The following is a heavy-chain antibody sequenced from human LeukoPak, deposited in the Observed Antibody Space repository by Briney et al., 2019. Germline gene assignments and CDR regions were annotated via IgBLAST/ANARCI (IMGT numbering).Heavy chain of an antibody. Sequence: HSGGSLRLSCAASGFTVSSNYMSWVRQAPGKGLEWVSVIYSGGSTYYADSVKGRFTISRDNSKNTLYLQMNSLRAEDTAVYYCAKTYYDFWSGYGYYFDYWGQGTLVTVSS. J-gene: IGHJ4*02. CDR3: AKTYYDFWSGYGYYFDY. CDR2: IYSGGST. CDR1: GFTVSSNY. D-gene: IGHD3-3*01. V-gene: IGHV3-53*01.